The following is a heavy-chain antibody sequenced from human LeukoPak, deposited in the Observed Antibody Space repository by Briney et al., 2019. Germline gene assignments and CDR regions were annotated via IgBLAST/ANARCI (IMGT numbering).Heavy chain of an antibody. CDR1: GGSISSSSYY. J-gene: IGHJ4*02. D-gene: IGHD3-22*01. CDR3: ARHDDSSGYYFDY. V-gene: IGHV4-39*01. Sequence: SSETLSLTCTVSGGSISSSSYYWGWIRQPPGKGLEWIGSIYYSGSTYYNPSLKSRVTISVDTSKNQFSLKLSSVTAADTAVYYCARHDDSSGYYFDYWGQGTLVTVSS. CDR2: IYYSGST.